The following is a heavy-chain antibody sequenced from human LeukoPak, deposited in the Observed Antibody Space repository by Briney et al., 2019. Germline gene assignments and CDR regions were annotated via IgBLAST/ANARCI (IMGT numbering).Heavy chain of an antibody. CDR2: ITSSGTYI. CDR1: GFTFSSFS. J-gene: IGHJ4*01. V-gene: IGHV3-21*01. CDR3: ASLMTAVTIPDY. D-gene: IGHD4-17*01. Sequence: GGSLRLSCAASGFTFSSFSMNWVRHAPGRGLEGVSSITSSGTYIYYADSVKGRFTISRDNAKNSLYLQMNSLRAEDTAVYYCASLMTAVTIPDYWGQGTLVTVSS.